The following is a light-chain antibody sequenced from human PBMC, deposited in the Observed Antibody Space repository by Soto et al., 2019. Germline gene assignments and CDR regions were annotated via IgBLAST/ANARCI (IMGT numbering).Light chain of an antibody. CDR1: QSVSSN. J-gene: IGKJ2*01. CDR2: GAS. Sequence: EIVMTQSPATLSVSPGERATLSCRASQSVSSNLAWYQQKPGQAPRLLIYGASTRATGIPARFSGSGSGTEFTLTISRLQSEDFAVYYCQGVYTFGQGTKLEIK. V-gene: IGKV3-15*01. CDR3: QGVYT.